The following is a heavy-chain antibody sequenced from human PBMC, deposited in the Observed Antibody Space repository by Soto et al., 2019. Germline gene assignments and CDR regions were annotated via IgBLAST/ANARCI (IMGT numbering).Heavy chain of an antibody. Sequence: RRLSCAASGFTFSSYAMSWVRQAPGKGLEWVSAISGSGGSTYYADSVKGRFTISRDNSKNTLYLQMNSPRAEDTAVYYCAKTGCSSTSCYTIPLDYWGEGTLVRVS. CDR3: AKTGCSSTSCYTIPLDY. V-gene: IGHV3-23*01. CDR1: GFTFSSYA. D-gene: IGHD2-2*01. J-gene: IGHJ4*02. CDR2: ISGSGGST.